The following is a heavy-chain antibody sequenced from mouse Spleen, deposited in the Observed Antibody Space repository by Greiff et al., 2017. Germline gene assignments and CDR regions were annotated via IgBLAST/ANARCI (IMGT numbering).Heavy chain of an antibody. V-gene: IGHV1-55*01. CDR2: IYPGSDNS. CDR1: GYIFTSYW. J-gene: IGHJ2*01. Sequence: QVQLQQSGAEFVKPGASVKMSCKASGYIFTSYWIAWVKQRPGQGLEWIGDIYPGSDNSNYNENFKNKATLTVDTSSSTAYMQLSSLTSEDSAVYYCAREGHGNFPFDSWGQGTTLTVSS. D-gene: IGHD4-1*02. CDR3: AREGHGNFPFDS.